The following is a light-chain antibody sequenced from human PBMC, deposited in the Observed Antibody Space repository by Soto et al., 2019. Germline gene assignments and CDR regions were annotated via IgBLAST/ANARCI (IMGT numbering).Light chain of an antibody. CDR1: QSVSSSS. CDR2: GAS. V-gene: IGKV3-20*01. Sequence: EIVLTQFPDTLSLSPGERATLSCRASQSVSSSSLAWYQQKRGQAPRLLTHGASSRATGIPERFSGSGSGTDFTLTISRLEPEDFAVYYCQQYGGSPRTFGQGTKVEVK. CDR3: QQYGGSPRT. J-gene: IGKJ1*01.